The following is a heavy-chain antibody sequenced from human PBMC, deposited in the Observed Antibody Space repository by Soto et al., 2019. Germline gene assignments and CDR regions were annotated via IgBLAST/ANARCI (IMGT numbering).Heavy chain of an antibody. CDR3: EKDDFTVLRYFDWSNHALDI. Sequence: PGGSLRLSCAASGFTFSSYSMSWVRQAPGKGRECVSAISGSGGSTYYSDSVKGRFTISRDNYKNTLYLQMNGTRAEDTAVYYCEKDDFTVLRYFDWSNHALDILCEGTMVPVS. CDR2: ISGSGGST. CDR1: GFTFSSYS. V-gene: IGHV3-23*01. J-gene: IGHJ3*02. D-gene: IGHD3-9*01.